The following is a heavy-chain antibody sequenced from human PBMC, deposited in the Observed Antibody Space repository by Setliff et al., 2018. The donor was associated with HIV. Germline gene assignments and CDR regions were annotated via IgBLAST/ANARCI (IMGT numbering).Heavy chain of an antibody. CDR1: GGSVDSRDYY. Sequence: PSETLSLTCAVSGGSVDSRDYYWGWIRQPPGKGLEWIGNILYGGTTYYTPSLKSRVSISVDTSRNQFSLRLNSVTAADMAVYYCARPTTGLGGGAAFDIWGQGTMVTVSS. CDR3: ARPTTGLGGGAAFDI. D-gene: IGHD2-8*01. J-gene: IGHJ3*02. CDR2: ILYGGTT. V-gene: IGHV4-39*01.